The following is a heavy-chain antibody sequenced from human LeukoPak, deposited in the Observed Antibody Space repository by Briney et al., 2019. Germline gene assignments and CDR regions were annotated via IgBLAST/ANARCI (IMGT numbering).Heavy chain of an antibody. CDR1: GFTFDDYA. CDR3: AKGVSGSYLRSWSFDI. D-gene: IGHD1-26*01. Sequence: GGSLRLSCAASGFTFDDYAMHWVRQAPEKGLEWVSGISGNGGSIGYADSVKGRFTISRDNANNSLYLQMNSLRSEDTALYFCAKGVSGSYLRSWSFDIWGQGTVVTVSS. V-gene: IGHV3-9*01. J-gene: IGHJ3*02. CDR2: ISGNGGSI.